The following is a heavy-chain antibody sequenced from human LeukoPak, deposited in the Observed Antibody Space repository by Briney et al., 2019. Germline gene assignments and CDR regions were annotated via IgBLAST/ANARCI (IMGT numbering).Heavy chain of an antibody. V-gene: IGHV3-69-1*01. D-gene: IGHD3-9*01. J-gene: IGHJ6*03. CDR3: ARVLTNYYYMDV. CDR2: ISSRSNI. Sequence: PGGSLRLSCAAAGFTFSNYNMIWVRQAPGKGLEWVSDISSRSNINYADSVKGRFTISRDNARNSLYLLMNSLTAEDTAVYYCARVLTNYYYMDVWGKGTTVTVSS. CDR1: GFTFSNYN.